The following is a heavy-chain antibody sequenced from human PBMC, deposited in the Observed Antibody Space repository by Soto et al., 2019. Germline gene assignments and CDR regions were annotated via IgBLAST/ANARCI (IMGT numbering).Heavy chain of an antibody. V-gene: IGHV1-3*01. Sequence: QVQLMQSGAEVKKPGASVKVSCKASGYSFTTYTIHWVLQAPGQSLEGMVWINPGNGKTKYSQKLQGRVTFTRETTVKTAPMERSSLSSEDTSVYYSASEWGPNTVVRGAGQGPWCEGKQVAVAS. D-gene: IGHD3-10*01. CDR2: INPGNGKT. CDR3: ASEWGPNTVVRGAGQGP. J-gene: IGHJ5*02. CDR1: GYSFTTYT.